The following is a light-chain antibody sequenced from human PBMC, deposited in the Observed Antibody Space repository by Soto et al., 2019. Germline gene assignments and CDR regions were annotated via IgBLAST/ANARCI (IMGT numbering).Light chain of an antibody. J-gene: IGLJ2*01. CDR2: VGTGGIVG. CDR1: SGYSNYK. Sequence: VLTQPPSASASLGASVTLTCTLSSGYSNYKVDWYQQRPGKGPRFVMRVGTGGIVGSKGDGIPDRFSVLGSGLNRYLTIKNIHEEDESDYHCGADHGSGSNFLVVFGGGTKLTVL. CDR3: GADHGSGSNFLVV. V-gene: IGLV9-49*01.